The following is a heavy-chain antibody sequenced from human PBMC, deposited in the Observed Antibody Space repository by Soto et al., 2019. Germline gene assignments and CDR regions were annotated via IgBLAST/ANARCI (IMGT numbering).Heavy chain of an antibody. CDR2: ISSSGSTI. CDR3: ARDLGAGYCSGGSCYSYGMDV. CDR1: GFTFSDYY. D-gene: IGHD2-15*01. V-gene: IGHV3-11*01. J-gene: IGHJ6*02. Sequence: GGSLRLSCAASGFTFSDYYMSWIRQAPGKGLEWVSYISSSGSTIYYADSVKGRFTISRDNAKNSLYLQMNSLRAEDTAVYYGARDLGAGYCSGGSCYSYGMDVWGQGTTVTVSS.